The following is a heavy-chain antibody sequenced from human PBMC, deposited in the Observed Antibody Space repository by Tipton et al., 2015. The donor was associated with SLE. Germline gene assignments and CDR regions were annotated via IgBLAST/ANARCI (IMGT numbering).Heavy chain of an antibody. CDR2: ISSSGSTI. V-gene: IGHV3-48*03. Sequence: SLRLSCAASGFTFDDYGMSWVRQAPGKGLEWVSGISSSGSTIYYADSVKGRFTISRDNAKNSLYLQMNSLRAEDTAGYYCARDLGDAGDIWGQGTMVTVSS. D-gene: IGHD3-16*01. CDR3: ARDLGDAGDI. J-gene: IGHJ3*02. CDR1: GFTFDDYG.